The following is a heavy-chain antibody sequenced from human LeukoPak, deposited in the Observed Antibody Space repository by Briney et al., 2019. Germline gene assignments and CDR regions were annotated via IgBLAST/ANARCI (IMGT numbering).Heavy chain of an antibody. CDR2: INPSGGST. CDR1: GYTFTCYY. Sequence: ASVKVSCKASGYTFTCYYMHWVRQAPGQGLEWMGIINPSGGSTSYAQKFQGRVTMTRDTSTSTVYMELSSLRSEDTAVYYCARDNKSGYSSGWTFDYWGQGTLVTVSS. CDR3: ARDNKSGYSSGWTFDY. D-gene: IGHD6-19*01. V-gene: IGHV1-46*01. J-gene: IGHJ4*02.